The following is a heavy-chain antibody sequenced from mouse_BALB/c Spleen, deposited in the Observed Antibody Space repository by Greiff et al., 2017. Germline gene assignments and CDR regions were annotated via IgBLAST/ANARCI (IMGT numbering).Heavy chain of an antibody. J-gene: IGHJ3*01. CDR3: TTYYYGSSSSWFAY. D-gene: IGHD1-1*01. CDR1: GYTFTDYE. Sequence: QVQLQQSGAELVRPGASVTLSCKASGYTFTDYEMHWVKQTPVHGLEWIGAIDPETGGTAYNQKFKGKATLTADKSSSTAYMELRSLTSEDSAVDYCTTYYYGSSSSWFAYWGQGTLVTVPA. CDR2: IDPETGGT. V-gene: IGHV1-15*01.